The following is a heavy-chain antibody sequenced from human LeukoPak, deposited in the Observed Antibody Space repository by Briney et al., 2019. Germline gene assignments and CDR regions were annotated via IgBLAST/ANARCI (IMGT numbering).Heavy chain of an antibody. CDR2: ISNNGGYT. V-gene: IGHV3-23*01. CDR3: AKGGMNWFDP. J-gene: IGHJ5*02. CDR1: GFTFSSSA. Sequence: GGSLRLSCAASGFTFSSSAMSWVRQAPGKGLEWVSAISNNGGYTYYADSVKGRFTISRDNSKNTLYLQMNSLRAEDTAVYYCAKGGMNWFDPWGQGTLVTVSS.